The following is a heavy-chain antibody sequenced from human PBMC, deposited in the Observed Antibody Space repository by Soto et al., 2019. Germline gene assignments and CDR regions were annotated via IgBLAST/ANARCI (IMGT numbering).Heavy chain of an antibody. CDR2: ISQSGTT. J-gene: IGHJ6*02. CDR3: AKKVPAALRLYYFFGLDV. Sequence: QVQLQESGPGLVKPSGTLSLTCAVSGASISSDNRWTWVRQPPGEGLEWIGEISQSGTTKYNPSLASRVTISVDKSKNQCSLRLTSMTAADTAVYYCAKKVPAALRLYYFFGLDVWGQGTTVTVSS. D-gene: IGHD2-15*01. V-gene: IGHV4-4*02. CDR1: GASISSDNR.